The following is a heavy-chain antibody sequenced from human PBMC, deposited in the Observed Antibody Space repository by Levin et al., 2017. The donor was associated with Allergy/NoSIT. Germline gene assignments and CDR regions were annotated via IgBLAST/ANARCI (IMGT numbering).Heavy chain of an antibody. V-gene: IGHV4-30-2*01. J-gene: IGHJ4*02. CDR1: GGSISSGGYS. D-gene: IGHD5-18*01. CDR3: ARGYSYGRFDY. Sequence: LRLSCAVSGGSISSGGYSWSWIRQPPGKGLEWIGYIYHSGSTYYNPSLKSRVTISVDRSKNQFSLKLSSVTAADTAVYYCARGYSYGRFDYWGQGTLVTVSS. CDR2: IYHSGST.